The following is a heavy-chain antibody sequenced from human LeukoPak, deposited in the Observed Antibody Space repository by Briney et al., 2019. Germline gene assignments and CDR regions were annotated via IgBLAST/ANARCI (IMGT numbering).Heavy chain of an antibody. V-gene: IGHV4-39*01. J-gene: IGHJ4*02. CDR3: ARTCSNGNCYSAGVDY. D-gene: IGHD2-15*01. CDR2: IDYSGIT. Sequence: PSETLSLTCTVSGGSISSTNYYWSWIRQPPGKGLEWIADIDYSGITHYSPSLKSRVTISIGTSRNQFSLNLNSVTAADTAVYYCARTCSNGNCYSAGVDYWGQGTLVTVSS. CDR1: GGSISSTNYY.